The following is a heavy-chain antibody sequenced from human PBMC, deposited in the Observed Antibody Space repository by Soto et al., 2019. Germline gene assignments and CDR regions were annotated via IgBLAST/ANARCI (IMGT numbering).Heavy chain of an antibody. CDR2: INAGNGNT. J-gene: IGHJ6*02. CDR3: ASEYCGGDCYSAARYGMDV. Sequence: GASVKVSCKASGYTFTSYAMQWVRQDPEQRLEWMGWINAGNGNTKYSQKFQGRVTITRDTSASTAYMELSSLRSEDTAVYYCASEYCGGDCYSAARYGMDVWGQGTTVTVS. CDR1: GYTFTSYA. D-gene: IGHD2-21*02. V-gene: IGHV1-3*01.